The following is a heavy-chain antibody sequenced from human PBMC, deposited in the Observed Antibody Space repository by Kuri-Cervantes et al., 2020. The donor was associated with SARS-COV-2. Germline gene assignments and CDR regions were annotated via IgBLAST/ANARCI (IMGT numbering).Heavy chain of an antibody. CDR2: ISGSSSYI. V-gene: IGHV3-21*04. CDR1: GFPFSAFS. J-gene: IGHJ4*02. D-gene: IGHD3-3*01. CDR3: IRWGLYYTFWSGCYSVDY. Sequence: GESLKISCAASGFPFSAFSMNWVRQAPGKGLEWVSSISGSSSYIYYVDSVKGRFTISRDNAKNSLYLQMNSLRSEDTAKFYHIRWGLYYTFWSGCYSVDYWGQGTLVTVSS.